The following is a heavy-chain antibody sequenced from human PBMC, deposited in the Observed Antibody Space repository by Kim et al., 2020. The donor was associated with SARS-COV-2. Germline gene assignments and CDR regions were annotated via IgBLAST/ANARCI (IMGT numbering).Heavy chain of an antibody. CDR1: GGSFSGYY. Sequence: SETLSLTCAVYGGSFSGYYWSWIRQPPGKGLEWIGEINHSGSTNYNPSLKSRVTISVDTSKNQFSLKLSSVTAADTAVYYCARTSIAARYFDYWGQGTLVTVSS. CDR2: INHSGST. V-gene: IGHV4-34*01. CDR3: ARTSIAARYFDY. J-gene: IGHJ4*02. D-gene: IGHD6-6*01.